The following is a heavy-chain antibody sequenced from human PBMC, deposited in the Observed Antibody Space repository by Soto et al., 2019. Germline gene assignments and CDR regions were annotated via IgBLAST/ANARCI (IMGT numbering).Heavy chain of an antibody. Sequence: EVQLVESGGGLVQPGGSLRVSCAASGFTFSSFALNWVRQAPGKGLEWISYISVTSGSIFYADSVKGIFTTSRDDARNSLYRRMNSQRDEDTAVYFCVRDHIWVFDFWGRGTVISVSS. D-gene: IGHD2-21*01. V-gene: IGHV3-48*02. J-gene: IGHJ3*01. CDR2: ISVTSGSI. CDR1: GFTFSSFA. CDR3: VRDHIWVFDF.